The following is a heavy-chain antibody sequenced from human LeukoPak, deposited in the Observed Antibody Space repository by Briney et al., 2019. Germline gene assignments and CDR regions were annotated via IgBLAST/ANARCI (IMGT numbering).Heavy chain of an antibody. CDR2: IWYDGGIK. J-gene: IGHJ4*02. Sequence: GGSLRLSCAASGFNFSTYGMHWVRQAPGKGLEWVAVIWYDGGIKNYADSVKGRFTISRDNSKNTVYLQMDSLRAEDTALYYCARGQQLVKTDWGQGTLVTVSS. CDR3: ARGQQLVKTD. CDR1: GFNFSTYG. V-gene: IGHV3-33*01. D-gene: IGHD6-13*01.